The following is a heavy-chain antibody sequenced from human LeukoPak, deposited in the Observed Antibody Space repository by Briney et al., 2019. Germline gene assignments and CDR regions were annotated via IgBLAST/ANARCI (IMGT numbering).Heavy chain of an antibody. D-gene: IGHD6-19*01. J-gene: IGHJ4*02. CDR3: ARMAGTANFDY. CDR2: ISSSSYI. CDR1: GFTFRSHC. Sequence: GSLKLLWAASGFTFRSHCLNWVRQAPGKGLEWVSSISSSSYIYYADSVKGRFTISRDNAKNSLYLQMNSLRAEDTAVYYCARMAGTANFDYWGQGTLVTVSS. V-gene: IGHV3-21*01.